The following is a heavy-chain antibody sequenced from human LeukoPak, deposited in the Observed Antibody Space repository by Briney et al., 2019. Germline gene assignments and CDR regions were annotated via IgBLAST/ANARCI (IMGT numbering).Heavy chain of an antibody. Sequence: GGSLRLSCAASGFTFSSYGMHWVRQAPGKGLEWVAVISYDGSNKYYADSVKGRFTISRDNSKNTLYLQMNSLRAEDTAVYYCAKDGGRGIENYSWGTFDYWGQGTLVTVSS. CDR1: GFTFSSYG. V-gene: IGHV3-30*18. CDR2: ISYDGSNK. J-gene: IGHJ4*02. D-gene: IGHD1-7*01. CDR3: AKDGGRGIENYSWGTFDY.